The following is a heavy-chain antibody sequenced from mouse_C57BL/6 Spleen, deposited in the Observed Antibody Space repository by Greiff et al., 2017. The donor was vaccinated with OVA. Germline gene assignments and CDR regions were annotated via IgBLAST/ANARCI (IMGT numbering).Heavy chain of an antibody. CDR2: IYPGDGDT. CDR1: GYAFSSSW. Sequence: QVQLQQSGPELVKPGASVKISCKASGYAFSSSWMNWVKQRPGKGLEWIGRIYPGDGDTNYNGKFKGKATLTADKSSSTAYMQLSSLTSEDSAVYFCARCGTYYFDYWGQGTTLTGSS. D-gene: IGHD3-3*01. V-gene: IGHV1-82*01. J-gene: IGHJ2*01. CDR3: ARCGTYYFDY.